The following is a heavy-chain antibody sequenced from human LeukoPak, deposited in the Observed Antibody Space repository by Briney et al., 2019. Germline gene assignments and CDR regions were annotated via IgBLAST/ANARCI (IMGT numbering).Heavy chain of an antibody. CDR2: INTNTRNP. CDR3: ARKKVEPDRYLDH. V-gene: IGHV7-4-1*02. J-gene: IGHJ4*02. CDR1: GYTFTTYG. Sequence: GASVKVSCKASGYTFTTYGINWVRQAPGQGLEWLGWINTNTRNPTYAQGFTGRFAFSLDTSVSTAYLQISGLEAEDTAVYYCARKKVEPDRYLDHWGQGTLVTVSS. D-gene: IGHD1-14*01.